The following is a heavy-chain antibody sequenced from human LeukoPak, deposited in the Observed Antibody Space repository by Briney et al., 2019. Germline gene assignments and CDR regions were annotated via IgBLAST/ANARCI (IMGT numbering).Heavy chain of an antibody. D-gene: IGHD2-2*01. J-gene: IGHJ4*02. CDR2: IWSDATNQ. Sequence: PGTSLTLSCETSGVTFSDVGMHWGRQAPGKGLEWVAVIWSDATNQYYADSVKGRFTISRDNFKRTVSLEMNSLRAEDTAVYYCAKDAQRGYAYGNSLEYWGQGSLVIVSS. CDR3: AKDAQRGYAYGNSLEY. V-gene: IGHV3-33*06. CDR1: GVTFSDVG.